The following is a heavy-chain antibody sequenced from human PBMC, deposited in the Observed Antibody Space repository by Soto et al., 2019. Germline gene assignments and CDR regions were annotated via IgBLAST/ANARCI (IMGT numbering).Heavy chain of an antibody. Sequence: EVQLLESGGGLVQPGGSLRLSCTGSGFIFSTFAMSWVRQAPGKGLEWLSAISASGGNTYYPDSVKGRFTISRDISENTLYLQMSSLGGEDTDVYHCAKEPTSTVEGAFDLWGRGTMVTVSS. CDR3: AKEPTSTVEGAFDL. CDR1: GFIFSTFA. CDR2: ISASGGNT. D-gene: IGHD4-17*01. J-gene: IGHJ3*01. V-gene: IGHV3-23*01.